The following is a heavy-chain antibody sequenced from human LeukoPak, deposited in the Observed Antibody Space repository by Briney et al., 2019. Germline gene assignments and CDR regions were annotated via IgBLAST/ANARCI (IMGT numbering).Heavy chain of an antibody. D-gene: IGHD2-15*01. J-gene: IGHJ6*02. Sequence: SETLSLTCAVSGGSISSGGYSWSWIRQPPGKGLEWIAYIYHSGSTFYNPSLKSRVSISAGRSKKQFSLKLSSVTAADTAVYYCARSPGYCSGGSCYGHYYGMDVWGQGTTVTVSS. CDR2: IYHSGST. V-gene: IGHV4-30-2*01. CDR3: ARSPGYCSGGSCYGHYYGMDV. CDR1: GGSISSGGYS.